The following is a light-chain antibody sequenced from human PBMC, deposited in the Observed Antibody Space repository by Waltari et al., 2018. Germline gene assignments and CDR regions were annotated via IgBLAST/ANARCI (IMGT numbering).Light chain of an antibody. J-gene: IGKJ2*03. V-gene: IGKV1-12*01. CDR2: KAS. CDR1: QRISTW. CDR3: FQSNSGPYS. Sequence: DIQMTQSPSSLSASVGDTVSITCRASQRISTWLDWYQQKPGKAPKLLIYKASTLQSGVPSRFSGSASGTDFTLTINSLQPEDFATYYCFQSNSGPYSFGQGTKVEF.